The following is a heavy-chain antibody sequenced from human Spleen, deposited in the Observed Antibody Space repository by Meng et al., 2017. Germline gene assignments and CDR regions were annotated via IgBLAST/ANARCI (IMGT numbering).Heavy chain of an antibody. Sequence: LLRSGPGLFKPSQSLSPTCPFSMDYISGGSYYCGWIRQHPGKALGLIGYFNSSESPYYNPSFTSLATISVDSSKNQFSLKLSSVTAADTAVYYCAREAWSREYFDLWRRGTLVTVSS. CDR3: AREAWSREYFDL. CDR1: MDYISGGSYY. V-gene: IGHV4-31*01. D-gene: IGHD5-24*01. J-gene: IGHJ2*01. CDR2: FNSSESP.